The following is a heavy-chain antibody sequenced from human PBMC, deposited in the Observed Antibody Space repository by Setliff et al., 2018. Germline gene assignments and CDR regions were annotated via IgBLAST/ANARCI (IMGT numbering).Heavy chain of an antibody. J-gene: IGHJ4*02. CDR1: GYTFSNYG. CDR3: ERLVRYCTTSTCQGASASEH. D-gene: IGHD2-8*01. V-gene: IGHV1-18*01. CDR2: ISVYSGNT. Sequence: ASVKVSCKASGYTFSNYGITWVRQAPGQGLEWMGWISVYSGNTYYAPKFQGRVTMTTDTSTSTAFLEVRSLKSDDTAVYYCERLVRYCTTSTCQGASASEHWGQGTLVTVSS.